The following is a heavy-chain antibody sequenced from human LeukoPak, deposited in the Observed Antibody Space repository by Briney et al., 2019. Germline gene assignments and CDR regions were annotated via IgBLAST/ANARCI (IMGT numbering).Heavy chain of an antibody. Sequence: GGSLRLSCAASGFTFSSYAMSWVRQAPGKGLEWVSAISGSGGSTYYADSVKGRLTISRDNSKNTLYLQMNSLRAEDTAVYYCAKNLEGYHFYGMDVWGKGTTVTVSS. CDR3: AKNLEGYHFYGMDV. CDR1: GFTFSSYA. CDR2: ISGSGGST. J-gene: IGHJ6*04. D-gene: IGHD5-24*01. V-gene: IGHV3-23*01.